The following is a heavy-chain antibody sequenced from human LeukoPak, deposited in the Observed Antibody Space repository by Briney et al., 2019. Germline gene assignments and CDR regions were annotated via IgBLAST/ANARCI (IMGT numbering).Heavy chain of an antibody. J-gene: IGHJ3*02. Sequence: ASVKVSCKVSGYTLTELSMHWVRQAPGKGREWMGGFDPEDGETIYAQKFQGRVTMTEDTSTDTAYMELSSLRSEDTAVYYCAMSSGSYRDAFDIWGQGTMVTVSS. CDR1: GYTLTELS. CDR2: FDPEDGET. CDR3: AMSSGSYRDAFDI. D-gene: IGHD3-10*01. V-gene: IGHV1-24*01.